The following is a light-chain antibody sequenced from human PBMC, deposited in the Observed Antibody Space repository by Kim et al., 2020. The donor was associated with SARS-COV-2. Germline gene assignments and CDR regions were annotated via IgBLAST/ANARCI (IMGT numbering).Light chain of an antibody. J-gene: IGLJ3*02. Sequence: QSALTQPASVSGSPGQSITISCTGTSSDVGSYNLVSWYQQHPGKAPKLMTYEGSKRPSGVSNRFSGSKSGNTASLTISGLQAEDEADYYCCSYAGSSTFVFGGGTQLTVL. V-gene: IGLV2-23*03. CDR1: SSDVGSYNL. CDR2: EGS. CDR3: CSYAGSSTFV.